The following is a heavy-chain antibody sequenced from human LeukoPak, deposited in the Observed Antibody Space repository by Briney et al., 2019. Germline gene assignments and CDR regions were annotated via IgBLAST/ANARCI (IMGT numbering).Heavy chain of an antibody. CDR1: GYRFTSYW. Sequence: GESLKISCKGSGYRFTSYWIGWVRQMPGKGLAWMGIIYPGDSDTRYRPSFQGQVTISADKSISTAYLQWSSLKASDTAMYYCARLGAYCSSTSCDPYYYYGMDVWGQGTTVTVSS. CDR3: ARLGAYCSSTSCDPYYYYGMDV. D-gene: IGHD2-2*01. V-gene: IGHV5-51*01. J-gene: IGHJ6*02. CDR2: IYPGDSDT.